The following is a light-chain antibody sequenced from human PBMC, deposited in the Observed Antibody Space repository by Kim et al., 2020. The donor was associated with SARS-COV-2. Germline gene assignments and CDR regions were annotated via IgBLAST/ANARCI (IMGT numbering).Light chain of an antibody. J-gene: IGKJ1*01. Sequence: VPPGERVTLSGRARQSISSSIAWYQHRPGQPPRLLIYDAFNRATGVPARFSVSGSGTEFTLTISSLQSEDFAVYYCQRYDNWPWAFGQGTKVDIK. CDR2: DAF. CDR3: QRYDNWPWA. V-gene: IGKV3-15*01. CDR1: QSISSS.